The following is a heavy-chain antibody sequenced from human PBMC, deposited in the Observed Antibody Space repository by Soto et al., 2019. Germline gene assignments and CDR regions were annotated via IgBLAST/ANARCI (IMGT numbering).Heavy chain of an antibody. CDR2: IYYSGST. D-gene: IGHD3-22*01. V-gene: IGHV4-31*03. Sequence: QVRLQESGRELVKPSQTLSLTCTVSGGSISSGGYYWSWIRQHPGKGLEWIGYIYYSGSTYYNPSLKSRVTISVDTSKNQFSLKLSSVTAADTAVYYCARESRGMIIVVLTTSDAFDIWCQGTMVTVSS. J-gene: IGHJ3*02. CDR3: ARESRGMIIVVLTTSDAFDI. CDR1: GGSISSGGYY.